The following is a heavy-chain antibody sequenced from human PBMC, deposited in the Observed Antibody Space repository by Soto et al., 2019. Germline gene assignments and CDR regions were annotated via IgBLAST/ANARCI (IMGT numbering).Heavy chain of an antibody. CDR1: GDSISRNY. CDR3: ARGTMISGGGMVNCVPYLDN. CDR2: IYYTAST. Sequence: SETMSLTCSVSGDSISRNYAGWIRQSPGKGLEWIGYIYYTASTNQNPYLESRVTISLITTRNQFSLSLPSVAAAATALYFCARGTMISGGGMVNCVPYLDNWGPGALVTVSS. J-gene: IGHJ4*02. D-gene: IGHD3-16*01. V-gene: IGHV4-59*01.